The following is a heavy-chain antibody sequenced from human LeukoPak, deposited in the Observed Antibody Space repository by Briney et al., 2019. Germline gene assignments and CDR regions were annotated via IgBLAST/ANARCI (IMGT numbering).Heavy chain of an antibody. J-gene: IGHJ4*02. D-gene: IGHD2-2*01. Sequence: PGGSLRLSCVTSGFTFSTYAMTWVRQAPGKGLHWVSGVSGSGGATYYADSVRGRFTISRDNSKNTLYLQMNSVRAEDTAMYYCAKARRVCTSSRCVDSEIDSWGQGSLVTVSS. CDR2: VSGSGGAT. V-gene: IGHV3-23*01. CDR3: AKARRVCTSSRCVDSEIDS. CDR1: GFTFSTYA.